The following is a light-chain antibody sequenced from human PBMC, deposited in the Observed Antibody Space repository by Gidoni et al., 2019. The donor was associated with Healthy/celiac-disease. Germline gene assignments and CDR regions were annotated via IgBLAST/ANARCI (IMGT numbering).Light chain of an antibody. V-gene: IGLV2-14*01. CDR1: SSDVGGYNY. CDR2: DVS. J-gene: IGLJ2*01. CDR3: SSYTSSSTLDVV. Sequence: QSALTQPASVSGSPGQSITISCTGTSSDVGGYNYVSWYQPHPGKAPQLMIYDVSNRPSGVSNRFSGSKSGNTASLTISGLQAEDEADYYCSSYTSSSTLDVVFGGGTKLTVL.